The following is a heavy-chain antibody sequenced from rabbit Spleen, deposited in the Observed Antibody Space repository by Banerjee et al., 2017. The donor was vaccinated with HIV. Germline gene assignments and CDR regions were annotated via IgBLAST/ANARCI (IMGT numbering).Heavy chain of an antibody. CDR3: ARDTSSSFSSYGMDL. J-gene: IGHJ6*01. V-gene: IGHV1S40*01. D-gene: IGHD1-1*01. CDR2: IGAGVSYTT. Sequence: QSLEESGGDLVKPGASLTLTCTASGFSFSYSDYMCWVRQPPGKGPEWIACIGAGVSYTTYYATWAKGRFAISKTSSTTVTLQMTRLTAADTATYFCARDTSSSFSSYGMDLWGQGTLVTV. CDR1: GFSFSYSDY.